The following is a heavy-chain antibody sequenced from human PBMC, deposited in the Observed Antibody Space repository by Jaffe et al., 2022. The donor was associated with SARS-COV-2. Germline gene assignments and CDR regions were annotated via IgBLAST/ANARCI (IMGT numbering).Heavy chain of an antibody. CDR2: IYYSGST. CDR3: ARALKGDYDFWSGYYGGVFYGMDV. V-gene: IGHV4-59*01. Sequence: QVQLQESGPGLVKPSETLSLTCTVSGGSISSYYWSWIRQPPGKGLEWIGYIYYSGSTNYNPSLKSRVTISVDTSKNQFSLKLSSVTAADTAVYYCARALKGDYDFWSGYYGGVFYGMDVWGQGTTVTVSS. J-gene: IGHJ6*02. D-gene: IGHD3-3*01. CDR1: GGSISSYY.